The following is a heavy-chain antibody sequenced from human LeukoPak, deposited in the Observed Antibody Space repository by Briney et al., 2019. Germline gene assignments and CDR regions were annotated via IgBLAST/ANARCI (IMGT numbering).Heavy chain of an antibody. D-gene: IGHD3-22*01. V-gene: IGHV4-59*08. CDR2: IYYSGTT. CDR3: ARIGVGRDSSGYYYVGYFDY. CDR1: GGSISSYY. J-gene: IGHJ4*02. Sequence: SETLSLTCSVSGGSISSYYWSWIRQPPGKGLEWIGYIYYSGTTNYNPSLKSRVTISIDPSQNQFSLKLSPVTAADTPVYYCARIGVGRDSSGYYYVGYFDYWGQGTLVTVSS.